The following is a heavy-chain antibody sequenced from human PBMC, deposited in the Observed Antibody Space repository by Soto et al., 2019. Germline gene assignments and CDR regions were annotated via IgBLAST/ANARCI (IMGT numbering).Heavy chain of an antibody. CDR1: GYTFTSYG. V-gene: IGHV1-18*01. J-gene: IGHJ6*02. Sequence: QVQLVQSGAEVKKPGASVKVSCKASGYTFTSYGISWVRQAPGQGLEWMGWISAYNGNTNYAQKLQGRVTMTTDTSTSTAYMELRSLRADDTAVYYCAREGPLTTVTGSYYYYGMDVWGQGTTVTVSS. CDR3: AREGPLTTVTGSYYYYGMDV. CDR2: ISAYNGNT. D-gene: IGHD4-4*01.